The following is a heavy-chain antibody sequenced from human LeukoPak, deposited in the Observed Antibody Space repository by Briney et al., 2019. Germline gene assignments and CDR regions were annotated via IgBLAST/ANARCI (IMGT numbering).Heavy chain of an antibody. J-gene: IGHJ4*02. CDR3: AKARYSSSSGIDY. CDR2: ISGSGGST. Sequence: GGSLRLSCAASGFTFSSYAMSWVRQAPGKGLEWVSAISGSGGSTYYADSVKGRFTISSNNSKTTLYLQMNSLRAEDTAVYYCAKARYSSSSGIDYWGQGTLVTVSS. CDR1: GFTFSSYA. V-gene: IGHV3-23*01. D-gene: IGHD6-6*01.